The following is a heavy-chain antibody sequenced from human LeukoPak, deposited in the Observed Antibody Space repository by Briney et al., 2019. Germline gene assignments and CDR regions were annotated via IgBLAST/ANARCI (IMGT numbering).Heavy chain of an antibody. CDR2: IYYSGST. CDR1: GGSISSGDYY. Sequence: SSETLSLTCTVSGGSISSGDYYWSWIRQPPGKGLEWIGYIYYSGSTYYNPSLKSRVTISVDTSKNQFSLKLSSVTAADTAVYYCARVPYSSGWYGRGYYFDYWGQGTLVTVSS. D-gene: IGHD6-19*01. J-gene: IGHJ4*02. CDR3: ARVPYSSGWYGRGYYFDY. V-gene: IGHV4-30-4*01.